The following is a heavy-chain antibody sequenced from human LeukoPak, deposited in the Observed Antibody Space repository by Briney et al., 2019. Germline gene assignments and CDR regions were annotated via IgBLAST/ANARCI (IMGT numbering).Heavy chain of an antibody. CDR2: INPRGGST. Sequence: ASVKVSCKASGYTCTTYYMHWVRQAPGQGLEWMGVINPRGGSTSNAQKFQGRVTVTRDTSTSTVYMELSSLRSQDTAVYYCARGGGDLTNFDYWGQGTLVTVSS. V-gene: IGHV1-46*01. J-gene: IGHJ4*02. CDR3: ARGGGDLTNFDY. D-gene: IGHD2-21*02. CDR1: GYTCTTYY.